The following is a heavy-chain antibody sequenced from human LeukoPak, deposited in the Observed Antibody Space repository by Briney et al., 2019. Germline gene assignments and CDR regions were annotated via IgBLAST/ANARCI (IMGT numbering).Heavy chain of an antibody. J-gene: IGHJ4*02. Sequence: GGSLRLSCAASGFTFSNYWMNWVRRAPGKGLEWVANIKQDGSEISYVDSVRGRFTVSRDNAKSSLYLQMNSLRAEDTAVYYCARGLDILTGFTDYWGQETLVTVSS. D-gene: IGHD3-9*01. CDR1: GFTFSNYW. CDR2: IKQDGSEI. V-gene: IGHV3-7*01. CDR3: ARGLDILTGFTDY.